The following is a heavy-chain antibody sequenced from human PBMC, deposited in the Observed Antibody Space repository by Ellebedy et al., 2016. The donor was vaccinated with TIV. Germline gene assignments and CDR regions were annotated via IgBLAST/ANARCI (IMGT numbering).Heavy chain of an antibody. D-gene: IGHD6-19*01. CDR2: ITSSGDST. CDR3: AKGRGGGSDSSAPRYYFDS. Sequence: GESLKISCAASGFTFSSYAMSWVRQAQGEGLEWVSTITSSGDSTYYTESVKGRFTISKDQSKNMLYLQMHSLRVEDTAVYYSAKGRGGGSDSSAPRYYFDSWGLGTLVTVSS. V-gene: IGHV3-23*01. J-gene: IGHJ4*02. CDR1: GFTFSSYA.